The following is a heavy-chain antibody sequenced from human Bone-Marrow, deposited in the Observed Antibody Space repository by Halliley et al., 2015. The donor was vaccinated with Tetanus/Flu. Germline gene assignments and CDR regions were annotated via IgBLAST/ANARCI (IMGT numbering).Heavy chain of an antibody. Sequence: WVSRINDDGSNINYGDSVKGRVTISRDNAKKTLYLQVNSLRAEDTAVYYCVREVEGGTDAFDLWGRGTMITVSS. J-gene: IGHJ3*01. D-gene: IGHD1-26*01. CDR2: INDDGSNI. V-gene: IGHV3-74*01. CDR3: VREVEGGTDAFDL.